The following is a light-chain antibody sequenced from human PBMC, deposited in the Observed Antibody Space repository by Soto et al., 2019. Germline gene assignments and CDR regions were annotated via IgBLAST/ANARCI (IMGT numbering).Light chain of an antibody. J-gene: IGLJ1*01. Sequence: QSVLTQPAYVSGSPGQSITISCTGTISDVGLYDYVSWYQQHPGKAPQLMIYAVSNRPSGVSNRFSASKSGNTASLFISGLQAEDEADYYCRSYTSDSSYVFGSGTKVTVL. V-gene: IGLV2-14*01. CDR1: ISDVGLYDY. CDR2: AVS. CDR3: RSYTSDSSYV.